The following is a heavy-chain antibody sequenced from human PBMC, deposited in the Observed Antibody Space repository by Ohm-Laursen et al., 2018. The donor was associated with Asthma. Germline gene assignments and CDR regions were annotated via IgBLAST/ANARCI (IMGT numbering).Heavy chain of an antibody. Sequence: SLRLSCTASGFTFSSYAMHWVRQAPGKGLEWVAVISYDGSNKYYADSVKGRFTISRDNSKNTLYLQMNSLRAEDTAVYYCARDRDSSSWGYYYYGMDVWGQGTTVTVSS. D-gene: IGHD6-13*01. V-gene: IGHV3-30-3*01. CDR2: ISYDGSNK. CDR3: ARDRDSSSWGYYYYGMDV. J-gene: IGHJ6*02. CDR1: GFTFSSYA.